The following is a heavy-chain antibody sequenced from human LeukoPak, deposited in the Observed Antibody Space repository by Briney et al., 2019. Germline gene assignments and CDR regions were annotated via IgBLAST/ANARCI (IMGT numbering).Heavy chain of an antibody. CDR1: GGSISSGDYY. D-gene: IGHD3-16*01. J-gene: IGHJ3*02. V-gene: IGHV4-30-4*01. CDR2: IYYSGST. CDR3: ALFPGEGDPFDI. Sequence: SQTLSLTCTVSGGSISSGDYYWSWIRQPPGKGLEWIGYIYYSGSTSYNPSLKSRLTISVDTFKNQFSLKLSSVTAADTAVYYCALFPGEGDPFDIWGQGTMVTVSS.